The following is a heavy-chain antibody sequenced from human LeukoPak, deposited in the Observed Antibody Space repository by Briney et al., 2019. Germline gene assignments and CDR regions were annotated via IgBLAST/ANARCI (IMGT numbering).Heavy chain of an antibody. V-gene: IGHV3-21*04. J-gene: IGHJ4*02. Sequence: GGSLRLSCAASGFTFSSYSMNWVRQAPGKGLEWVSSISSSSSYIYYADSVKGRFTISRDNAKNSLYLQMNSLRAEDTALYYCAKGGGITMVRGVIHPFDYWGQGTLVTVSS. CDR3: AKGGGITMVRGVIHPFDY. CDR2: ISSSSSYI. D-gene: IGHD3-10*01. CDR1: GFTFSSYS.